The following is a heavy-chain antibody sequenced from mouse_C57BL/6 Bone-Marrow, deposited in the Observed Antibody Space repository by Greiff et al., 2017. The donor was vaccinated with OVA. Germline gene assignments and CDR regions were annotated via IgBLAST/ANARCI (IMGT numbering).Heavy chain of an antibody. CDR1: GFTFSDYY. Sequence: EVQVVESGGGLVQPGGSLKLSCAASGFTFSDYYMYWVRQTPEKRLEWVAYISNGGGSTYYPDTVKGRFTISRDNAKNTLYLQMSRLKSEDTAMYYCARGDDYEAWFAYWGQGTLVTVSA. CDR3: ARGDDYEAWFAY. D-gene: IGHD2-4*01. J-gene: IGHJ3*01. CDR2: ISNGGGST. V-gene: IGHV5-12*01.